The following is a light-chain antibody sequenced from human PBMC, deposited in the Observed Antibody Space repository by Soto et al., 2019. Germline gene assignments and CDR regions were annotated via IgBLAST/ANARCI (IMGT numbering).Light chain of an antibody. Sequence: DIPMTQSPSSVSASVGDRVTISCRATQGITSWLAWYQQKPGKAPKLLIYAASILQSGVPSSFSGSGSGTDFTLTISSLQPEDVATYYCQQANNVPLTFGGGTKVEIK. V-gene: IGKV1D-12*01. CDR1: QGITSW. J-gene: IGKJ4*01. CDR2: AAS. CDR3: QQANNVPLT.